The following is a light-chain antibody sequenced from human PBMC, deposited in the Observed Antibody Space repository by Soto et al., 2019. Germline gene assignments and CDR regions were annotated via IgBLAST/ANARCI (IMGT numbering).Light chain of an antibody. Sequence: DIQMTQSPSSLSASVVDTVTISSRANQTFSGHINWYKQKPGKAPKLLIYGASFLQSGVPSRFSGSGSGADFTLTISSLQPDDSSTYFCQQSYRIPPTFGQGTKVEI. J-gene: IGKJ2*01. CDR2: GAS. CDR3: QQSYRIPPT. CDR1: QTFSGH. V-gene: IGKV1-39*01.